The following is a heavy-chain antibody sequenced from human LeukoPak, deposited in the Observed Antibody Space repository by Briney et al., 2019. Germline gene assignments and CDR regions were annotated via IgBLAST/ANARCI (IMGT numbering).Heavy chain of an antibody. CDR3: AREVWTSANWFDP. V-gene: IGHV4-39*02. CDR1: GGSISSSSYY. Sequence: PSETLSLTCSVSGGSISSSSYYWGWIRQPPGKGLEWIGSIYYSGSTYYNPSLKSRVTISVDTSKNQFSLKLSSVTAADTAVYYCAREVWTSANWFDPWGQGTLVTVSS. J-gene: IGHJ5*02. D-gene: IGHD3/OR15-3a*01. CDR2: IYYSGST.